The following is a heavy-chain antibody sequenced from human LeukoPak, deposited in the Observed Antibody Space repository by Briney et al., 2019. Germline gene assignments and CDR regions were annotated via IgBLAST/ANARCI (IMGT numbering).Heavy chain of an antibody. J-gene: IGHJ4*02. CDR3: ARFSDTAMVTGYYFDY. V-gene: IGHV4-34*01. D-gene: IGHD5-18*01. Sequence: NPSETLSLTCAVYGGSFSGYYWSWIRQPPGKGLEWIGEINHSGSTNYNPSLKSRVTISVDTSKNQFSLELSSVTAADTAVYYCARFSDTAMVTGYYFDYWGQGTLVTVSS. CDR1: GGSFSGYY. CDR2: INHSGST.